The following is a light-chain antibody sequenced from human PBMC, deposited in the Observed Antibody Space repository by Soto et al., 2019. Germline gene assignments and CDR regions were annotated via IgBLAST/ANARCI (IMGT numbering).Light chain of an antibody. CDR1: QSVSSRY. Sequence: EIVLAQSPGTLSLSPGERATLSCRASQSVSSRYLAWYQQKPGQAPRLLLYGASYRATGIPDRFSGSGSGTDFTLTISRLEPEDFAVYYCQQYGRSPPVKFGQGTKVDIK. CDR3: QQYGRSPPVK. CDR2: GAS. J-gene: IGKJ1*01. V-gene: IGKV3-20*01.